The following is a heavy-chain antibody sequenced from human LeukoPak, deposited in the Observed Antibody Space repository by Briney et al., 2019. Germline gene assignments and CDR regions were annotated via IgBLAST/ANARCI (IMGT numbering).Heavy chain of an antibody. CDR1: GFTFSSYW. V-gene: IGHV3-74*01. CDR3: ARHTVTSLGYFDY. D-gene: IGHD4-17*01. Sequence: PGGSLRLSCAASGFTFSSYWMHWVRQAPGKGLVWVSRINSDGSNTNYADSVKGRFTISRDNAKSTLYLQMNSLRAEDTAVYYCARHTVTSLGYFDYWGQGTLVTVSS. J-gene: IGHJ4*02. CDR2: INSDGSNT.